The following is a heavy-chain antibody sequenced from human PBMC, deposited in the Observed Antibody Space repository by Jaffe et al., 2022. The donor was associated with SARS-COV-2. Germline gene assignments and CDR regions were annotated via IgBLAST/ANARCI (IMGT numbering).Heavy chain of an antibody. D-gene: IGHD6-13*01. V-gene: IGHV4-39*01. CDR1: GGSISSSNYY. CDR2: VYYNGNT. CDR3: ARYPFIPTAPTGNYYGMDV. J-gene: IGHJ6*02. Sequence: QLQLQESGPGLVKPSETLSLTCTVSGGSISSSNYYWGWVRQPPGKEMEWIGTVYYNGNTYYNPSLKSRVTISVDTSKNQFSLNLSSVTAADTAVYYCARYPFIPTAPTGNYYGMDVWGQGTTVTVSS.